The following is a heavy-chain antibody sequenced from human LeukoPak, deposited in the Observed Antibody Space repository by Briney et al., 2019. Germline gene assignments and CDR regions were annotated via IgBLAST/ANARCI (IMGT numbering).Heavy chain of an antibody. CDR2: INPNSGGT. V-gene: IGHV1-2*06. CDR3: ASAPMPYDAFDI. D-gene: IGHD2-2*01. CDR1: GYTFTGYY. J-gene: IGHJ3*02. Sequence: ASVKVSCKASGYTFTGYYMHWVRQAPGQGLEWMGRINPNSGGTNYAQKFQGRVTMTRDTSISTAYMELCRLRSDDTAVYYCASAPMPYDAFDIWGQGTMVTVSS.